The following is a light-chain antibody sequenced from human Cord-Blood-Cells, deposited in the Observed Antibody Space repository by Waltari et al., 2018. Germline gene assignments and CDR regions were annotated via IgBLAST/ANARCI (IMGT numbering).Light chain of an antibody. V-gene: IGLV2-23*01. CDR2: EGS. CDR1: SSDVGSYNL. Sequence: QSALTQPASVSGSPGQSITIPCTGTSSDVGSYNLVSWYHQHPGKAPKLMIYEGSKRPSGFSNRFSGSKSGNTASLTISGLQAEDEADYYCCSYAGSSTYVVFGGGTKLTVL. J-gene: IGLJ2*01. CDR3: CSYAGSSTYVV.